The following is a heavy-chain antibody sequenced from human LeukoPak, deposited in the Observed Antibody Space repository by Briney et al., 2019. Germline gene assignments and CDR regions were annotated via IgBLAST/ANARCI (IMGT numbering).Heavy chain of an antibody. CDR3: ARIAVAGKDFDY. CDR1: GGSISSGDYY. D-gene: IGHD6-19*01. V-gene: IGHV4-30-4*01. CDR2: IYYSGST. Sequence: SETLSLTCTVSGGSISSGDYYWSWIRQPPGKGLEWIGYIYYSGSTYYNPCLKSRVTISVDTSKNQFSLKLSSVTAADTAVYYCARIAVAGKDFDYWGQGTLVTVSS. J-gene: IGHJ4*02.